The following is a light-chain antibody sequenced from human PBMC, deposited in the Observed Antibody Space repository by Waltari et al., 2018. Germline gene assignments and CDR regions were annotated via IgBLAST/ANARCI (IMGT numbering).Light chain of an antibody. J-gene: IGLJ7*01. CDR1: RSHIGSNP. Sequence: QSVLTQPPSASGTPGLRVPIPCSGRRSHIGSNPVNWYQQLPGTAPKLLIYSNNQRPSGVPDRFSGSKSGTSASLAISGLQSEDEADYYCATWDDSLNAAVFGGGTQLSVL. CDR2: SNN. CDR3: ATWDDSLNAAV. V-gene: IGLV1-44*01.